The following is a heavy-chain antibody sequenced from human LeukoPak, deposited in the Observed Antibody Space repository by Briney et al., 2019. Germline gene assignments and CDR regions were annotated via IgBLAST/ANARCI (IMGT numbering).Heavy chain of an antibody. D-gene: IGHD6-13*01. Sequence: PGRSLRLSCAASGFTFSSYAMYWVRQAPGKGLEWVAVISYDGSNKYYGDSVKGRFTISRDNSKNTLYLEMNSLRAEDTAVYYCARDLWGYSSSWVSFDYWGQGTLVTVSS. V-gene: IGHV3-30-3*01. CDR1: GFTFSSYA. CDR2: ISYDGSNK. CDR3: ARDLWGYSSSWVSFDY. J-gene: IGHJ4*02.